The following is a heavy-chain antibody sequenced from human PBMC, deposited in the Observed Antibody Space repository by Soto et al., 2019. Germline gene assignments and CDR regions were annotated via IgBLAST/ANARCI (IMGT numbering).Heavy chain of an antibody. V-gene: IGHV2-5*02. Sequence: QITLKESGPTVVKPTQTLTLTCTFSGFALTTGGVSVGWVRQPPGKALEWLAVIYWDDDKRYSPSLRSRLTIARDPSRNQVVLTFTNMDPGDTATYFCAYSEGELLAGVPHGTTGFTSWGPGALVTVSS. CDR2: IYWDDDK. CDR3: AYSEGELLAGVPHGTTGFTS. D-gene: IGHD6-19*01. CDR1: GFALTTGGVS. J-gene: IGHJ5*02.